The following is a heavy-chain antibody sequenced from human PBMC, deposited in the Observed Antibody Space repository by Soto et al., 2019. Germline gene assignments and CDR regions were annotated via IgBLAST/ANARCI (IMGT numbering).Heavy chain of an antibody. CDR3: ARDRDYGGNSVYFDY. Sequence: QVQLVQSGAEVKKPGTSVKVSCKASGGTFSSYAISWVRQAPGQGLEWMGGIIPIFGTANYAQKFQGRVTITADESTSTAYMELSSLRSEDTAVYYCARDRDYGGNSVYFDYWGQGTLVTVSS. CDR1: GGTFSSYA. J-gene: IGHJ4*02. D-gene: IGHD4-17*01. V-gene: IGHV1-69*01. CDR2: IIPIFGTA.